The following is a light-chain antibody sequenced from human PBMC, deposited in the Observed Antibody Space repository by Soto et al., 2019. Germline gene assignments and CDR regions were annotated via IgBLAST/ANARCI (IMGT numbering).Light chain of an antibody. Sequence: DIQMTQSPSTLSASLGDRVTITCRASQSISNWLAWYQQKPGKAPTLLIYDVSRLESGVPSRFSGSGSGTEFTLTISSLQPDDFATYYCQHYNSYSEAFGQGTKVDIK. V-gene: IGKV1-5*01. CDR3: QHYNSYSEA. CDR1: QSISNW. CDR2: DVS. J-gene: IGKJ1*01.